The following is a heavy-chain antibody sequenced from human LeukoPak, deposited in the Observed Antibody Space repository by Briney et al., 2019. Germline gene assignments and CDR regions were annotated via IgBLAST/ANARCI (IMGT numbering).Heavy chain of an antibody. Sequence: SETLSLTCAVYGGSLSGYYWTWIRQAPGKGLEWIGEINPSGRISYNPSLKSRLTISVDASKNQFSLNLRSLTAADTAVYYCARGRQEVSMIVVVMTAVSYYLDVWGKGTTVTVS. CDR2: INPSGRI. J-gene: IGHJ6*03. D-gene: IGHD3-22*01. CDR1: GGSLSGYY. CDR3: ARGRQEVSMIVVVMTAVSYYLDV. V-gene: IGHV4-34*01.